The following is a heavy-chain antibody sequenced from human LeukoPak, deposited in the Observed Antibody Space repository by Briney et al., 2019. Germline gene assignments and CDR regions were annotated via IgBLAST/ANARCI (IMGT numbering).Heavy chain of an antibody. V-gene: IGHV3-11*01. CDR3: ARDRGNPHSAYGWGHLDS. CDR1: GFSFSDYY. J-gene: IGHJ4*02. D-gene: IGHD5-12*01. CDR2: INQNSYTM. Sequence: PGGSLRLSCAASGFSFSDYYITWIRQAPGKGLEWISNINQNSYTMYYADSVKGRFTISRDNAKSSLYLHMNSLRVEDTAVYYCARDRGNPHSAYGWGHLDSWGQGTLVAVSS.